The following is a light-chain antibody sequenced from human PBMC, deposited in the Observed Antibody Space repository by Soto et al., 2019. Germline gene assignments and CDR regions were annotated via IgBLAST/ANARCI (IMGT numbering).Light chain of an antibody. V-gene: IGLV2-14*03. J-gene: IGLJ1*01. CDR1: SSDVGAYNY. CDR3: SSYTSSSTYV. Sequence: QSALTQPASVSGSPGQSIAISCTGTSSDVGAYNYVSWYQQHPGKAPKLMIYDVTNRPSGVSNRFSGSKSGNTASLTISGLQAEDEADYYCSSYTSSSTYVFVTGTQVTVL. CDR2: DVT.